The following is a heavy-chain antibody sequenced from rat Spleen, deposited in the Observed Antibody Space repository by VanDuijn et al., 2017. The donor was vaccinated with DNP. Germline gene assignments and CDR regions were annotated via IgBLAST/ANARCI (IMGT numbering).Heavy chain of an antibody. CDR3: ARWADYFDY. CDR2: ISFDGGNT. J-gene: IGHJ2*01. CDR1: RFTFSDYY. Sequence: EVHLVESGGGLVQPGRSLKLSCAASRFTFSDYYMAWVRQAPTRGLELVAYISFDGGNTYYGDSVKGRFTISRDNAKSTLYLQMNSLRSDDMATYYCARWADYFDYWGQGVMVTVSS. V-gene: IGHV5-22*01. D-gene: IGHD4-6*01.